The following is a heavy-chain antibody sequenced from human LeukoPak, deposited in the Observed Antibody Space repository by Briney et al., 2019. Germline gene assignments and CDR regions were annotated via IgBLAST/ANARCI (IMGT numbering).Heavy chain of an antibody. CDR2: IIPIFGTA. V-gene: IGHV1-69*13. CDR3: ARSRNYVSPFDY. D-gene: IGHD1-7*01. CDR1: GGTFGSYA. Sequence: SVKVSCKASGGTFGSYAISWVRQAPGQGLEWMGGIIPIFGTANYAQKFQGRVTITADESTSTAYMELSSLRSEDTAVYYCARSRNYVSPFDYWGQGTLVTVSS. J-gene: IGHJ4*02.